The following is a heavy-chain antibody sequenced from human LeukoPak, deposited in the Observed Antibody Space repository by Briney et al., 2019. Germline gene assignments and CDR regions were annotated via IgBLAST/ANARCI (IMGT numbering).Heavy chain of an antibody. D-gene: IGHD3-22*01. J-gene: IGHJ4*02. V-gene: IGHV1-2*06. CDR3: ARDDYSSGYYLDY. CDR1: GYTFTGYY. Sequence: ASVKVCFKASGYTFTGYYMHLVRQAPGQGLEWMGRINPNSGGTNYAQKFQGRVTMTRDTSISTAYMELSRLRSDDTAVYYCARDDYSSGYYLDYWGQGTLVTVSS. CDR2: INPNSGGT.